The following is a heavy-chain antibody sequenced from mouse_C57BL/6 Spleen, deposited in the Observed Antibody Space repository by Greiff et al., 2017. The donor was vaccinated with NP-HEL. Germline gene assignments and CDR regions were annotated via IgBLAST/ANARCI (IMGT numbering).Heavy chain of an antibody. V-gene: IGHV5-4*03. CDR1: GFTFSSYA. CDR2: ISDGGSYT. CDR3: ARGGGNWDNWFAY. J-gene: IGHJ3*01. Sequence: EVKLQESGGGLVKPGGSLKLSCAASGFTFSSYAMSWVRQTPEKRLEWVATISDGGSYTYYPDNVKGRFTISRDNAKNNLYLQMSHLKSEDTAMYYCARGGGNWDNWFAYWGQGTLVTVSA. D-gene: IGHD4-1*01.